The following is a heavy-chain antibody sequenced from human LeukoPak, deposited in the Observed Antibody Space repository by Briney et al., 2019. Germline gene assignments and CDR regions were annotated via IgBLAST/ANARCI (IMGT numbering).Heavy chain of an antibody. D-gene: IGHD3-22*01. V-gene: IGHV1-8*01. J-gene: IGHJ4*02. CDR3: ARDDRITMIVVVIEGLYYFDN. CDR1: GYTFTSYD. Sequence: ASVKVSCKASGYTFTSYDINWVRQATGQGLEWMGWMNPNSGNTGYAQKFQGRVTMTTDTSTSIAYMELRSLRSDDTAVYYCARDDRITMIVVVIEGLYYFDNWGQGTLVTVSS. CDR2: MNPNSGNT.